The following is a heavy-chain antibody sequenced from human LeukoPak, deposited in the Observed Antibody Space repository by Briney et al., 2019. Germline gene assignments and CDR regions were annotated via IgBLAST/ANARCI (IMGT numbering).Heavy chain of an antibody. J-gene: IGHJ4*02. D-gene: IGHD4-23*01. V-gene: IGHV3-11*01. Sequence: NSGGFLRLSCAASGFTFSDYYMSWIRQAPGKGLEWVSYISSSGSTIYYADSVKGRFTISRDNAKNSLYLQMNSLRAEDTAVYYCARDPLYDYGGNYWGQGTLVTVSS. CDR1: GFTFSDYY. CDR3: ARDPLYDYGGNY. CDR2: ISSSGSTI.